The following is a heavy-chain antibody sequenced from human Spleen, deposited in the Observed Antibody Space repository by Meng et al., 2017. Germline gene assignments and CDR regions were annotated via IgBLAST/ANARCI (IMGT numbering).Heavy chain of an antibody. Sequence: ASVKVSCKPSGYNFPDYWLHWVRRAPGQGLEWMGRIDPKSGDTHYAQRSQGRVTMTGDTSTSTAYMELSGLRSDDTAMYYCARDEDISAAGKLFGDYWGQGTLVTVSS. V-gene: IGHV1-2*06. J-gene: IGHJ4*02. D-gene: IGHD6-13*01. CDR2: IDPKSGDT. CDR1: GYNFPDYW. CDR3: ARDEDISAAGKLFGDY.